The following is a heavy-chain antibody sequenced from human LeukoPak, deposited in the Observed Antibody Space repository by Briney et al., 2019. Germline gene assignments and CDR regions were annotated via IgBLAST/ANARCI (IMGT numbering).Heavy chain of an antibody. J-gene: IGHJ6*02. CDR1: GFTFTSSA. CDR2: IVVGSGNT. Sequence: SVKVSCKASGFTFTSSAMQWVRQARGQRLEWIGWIVVGSGNTNYAQKFQERVTITRDMSTSTAYMELSSLRSEDTAVYYCAVDSSGWSRIKNYYYYGMDVWGQGTTVTVSS. D-gene: IGHD6-19*01. V-gene: IGHV1-58*02. CDR3: AVDSSGWSRIKNYYYYGMDV.